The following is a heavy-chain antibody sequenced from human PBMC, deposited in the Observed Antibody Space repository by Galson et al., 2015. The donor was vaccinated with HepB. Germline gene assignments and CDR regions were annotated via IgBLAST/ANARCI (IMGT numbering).Heavy chain of an antibody. V-gene: IGHV3-30*18. CDR3: AKSSGDFWSGYYDY. CDR1: GFTFSSYG. CDR2: ISYDGSNK. Sequence: SLRLSCAASGFTFSSYGMHWVRQAPGKGLEWVAVISYDGSNKYYADSVKGRFTISRDNSKNTLYLQMNSLRAEDTAVYYCAKSSGDFWSGYYDYWGQGTLVTVSS. D-gene: IGHD3-3*01. J-gene: IGHJ4*02.